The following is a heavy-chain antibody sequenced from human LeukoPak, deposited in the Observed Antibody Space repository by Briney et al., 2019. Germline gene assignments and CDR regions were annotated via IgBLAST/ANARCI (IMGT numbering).Heavy chain of an antibody. D-gene: IGHD5-18*01. J-gene: IGHJ5*02. Sequence: ASVKVSCKASGYTFTGYYMHWVRQAPGQGLEWMGWTNPNSGGTNYAQKFQGRVTMTRDTSISTAYMELSRLRSDDTAVYYCARTPRSIRLVTTGGSNWFDPWGQGTLVTVSS. CDR1: GYTFTGYY. CDR2: TNPNSGGT. V-gene: IGHV1-2*02. CDR3: ARTPRSIRLVTTGGSNWFDP.